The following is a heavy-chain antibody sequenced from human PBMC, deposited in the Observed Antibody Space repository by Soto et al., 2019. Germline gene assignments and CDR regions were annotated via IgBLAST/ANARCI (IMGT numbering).Heavy chain of an antibody. CDR2: ILVGGST. Sequence: GGSLRLSCAVSGFICSSYYMSWVRQAPGKGLEWVSTILVGGSTHYEDSVTCRFTISRDNSKNTLYLQMNSLRAEDTAVYYCAKESSGWYPWFDPWGQGTLVSVSS. CDR1: GFICSSYY. CDR3: AKESSGWYPWFDP. J-gene: IGHJ5*02. D-gene: IGHD6-19*01. V-gene: IGHV3-23*01.